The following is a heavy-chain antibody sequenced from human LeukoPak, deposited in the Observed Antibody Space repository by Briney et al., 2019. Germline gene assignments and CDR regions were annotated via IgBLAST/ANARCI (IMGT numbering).Heavy chain of an antibody. CDR3: ARDRYYGSAPSHYYYYGMDV. CDR2: ISYDGSNK. D-gene: IGHD3-10*01. V-gene: IGHV3-30-3*01. Sequence: GRSLRLSCAASGFTFSSYAMHWVRQAPGKGLEWVAVISYDGSNKYYADSVKGRFTISRDNSKNTLYLQMNSLRAEDTAVYYCARDRYYGSAPSHYYYYGMDVWGQGTTVTASS. J-gene: IGHJ6*02. CDR1: GFTFSSYA.